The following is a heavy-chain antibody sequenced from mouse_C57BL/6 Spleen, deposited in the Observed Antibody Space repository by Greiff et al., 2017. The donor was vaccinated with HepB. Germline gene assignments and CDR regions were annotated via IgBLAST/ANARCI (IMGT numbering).Heavy chain of an antibody. D-gene: IGHD2-3*01. CDR1: GFTFSDYY. Sequence: EVQVVESEGGLVQPGSSMKLSCTASGFTFSDYYMAWVRQVPEKGLEWVANINYDGSSTYYLDSLKSRFIISRDNAKNILYLQMSSLKSEDTATYYCARGDGYYGFAYWGQGTLVTVSA. V-gene: IGHV5-16*01. J-gene: IGHJ3*01. CDR2: INYDGSST. CDR3: ARGDGYYGFAY.